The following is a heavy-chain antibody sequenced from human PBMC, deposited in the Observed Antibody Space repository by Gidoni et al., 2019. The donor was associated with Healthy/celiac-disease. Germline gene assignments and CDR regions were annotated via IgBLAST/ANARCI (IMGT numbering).Heavy chain of an antibody. CDR3: ARPSRGDCGGDCYSFDY. D-gene: IGHD2-21*02. V-gene: IGHV1-69*04. J-gene: IGHJ4*02. Sequence: QVQLVQSGAEVKTPGSSVKVPCQASAGTFSTYAISWVRQAPGQGLEWMGRIIPILGIANYAQKFQGRVTITADKSTSTAYMELSSLRSEETAVYYCARPSRGDCGGDCYSFDYWGQGTLVTVSS. CDR2: IIPILGIA. CDR1: AGTFSTYA.